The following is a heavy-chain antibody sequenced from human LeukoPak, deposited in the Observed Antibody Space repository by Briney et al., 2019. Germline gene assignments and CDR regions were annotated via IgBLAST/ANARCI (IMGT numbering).Heavy chain of an antibody. CDR3: ARHPSADPAYFFDY. J-gene: IGHJ4*02. V-gene: IGHV4-59*08. D-gene: IGHD3-9*01. CDR2: VSYSGTT. CDR1: GGSFNRYY. Sequence: SETLSLTCTVSGGSFNRYYWGWIRQPPGKGLEWIGFVSYSGTTDYNPSLKSRVTISKDTSKSQLSLKLTSVTAADTAVYYCARHPSADPAYFFDYWGQGTLVTVSS.